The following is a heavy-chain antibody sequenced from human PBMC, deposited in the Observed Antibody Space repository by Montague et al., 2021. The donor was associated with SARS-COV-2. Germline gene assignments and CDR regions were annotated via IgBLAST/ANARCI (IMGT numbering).Heavy chain of an antibody. J-gene: IGHJ6*03. D-gene: IGHD2-2*02. V-gene: IGHV4-34*01. Sequence: SETLSLTCAVFGESFSRYYWSWIRQPPGKGLEWIGEISQSGTTKYNPSLQGRVSISLDTSRNQFSLKVSSVTAADTAIYYCARLGDGIVPSPILGLGPYYSFYYMDVWGKGTTVTVSS. CDR2: ISQSGTT. CDR1: GESFSRYY. CDR3: ARLGDGIVPSPILGLGPYYSFYYMDV.